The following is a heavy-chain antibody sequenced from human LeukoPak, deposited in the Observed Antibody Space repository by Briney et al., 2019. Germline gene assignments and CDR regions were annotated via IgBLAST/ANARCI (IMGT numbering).Heavy chain of an antibody. CDR1: GDRFSSYT. V-gene: IGHV1-69*13. D-gene: IGHD4-11*01. CDR2: IVPKFGRP. Sequence: SVKVSCKVSGDRFSSYTITWVRQAPGQGLEYMGGIVPKFGRPTYAQKFQVRVTISADESTSTAYMELSSLRSEDTAVYYCARLSEYSKRTLDYWGQGTLVTVSS. J-gene: IGHJ4*02. CDR3: ARLSEYSKRTLDY.